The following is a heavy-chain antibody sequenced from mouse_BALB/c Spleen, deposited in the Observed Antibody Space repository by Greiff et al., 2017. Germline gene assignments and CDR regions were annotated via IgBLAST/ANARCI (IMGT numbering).Heavy chain of an antibody. J-gene: IGHJ3*01. CDR3: ARATMIRGVFAY. CDR1: GFTFTDYY. CDR2: IRNKANGYTT. Sequence: EVQVVESGGGLVQPGGSLRLSCATSGFTFTDYYMSWVRQPPGKALEWLGFIRNKANGYTTEYSASVKGRFTISRDNSQSILYLQMNTLRAEDSATYYCARATMIRGVFAYWGQGTLVTVSA. D-gene: IGHD2-4*01. V-gene: IGHV7-3*02.